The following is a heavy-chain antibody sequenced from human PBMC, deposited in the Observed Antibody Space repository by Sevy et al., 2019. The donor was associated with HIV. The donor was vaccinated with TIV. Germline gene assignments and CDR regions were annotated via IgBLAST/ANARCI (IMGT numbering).Heavy chain of an antibody. V-gene: IGHV3-21*01. D-gene: IGHD6-13*01. CDR2: ISNSSSYI. CDR3: ASEKEQLVLWPYYGMDV. Sequence: GGSLRLSCAASGLRFSNYNMNWVRQAPGQGLEWVACISNSSSYIYYVDSVKGRFTISRDNAKNSLYLQMNGLRAEDTAVYYCASEKEQLVLWPYYGMDVWGQGTTVTVSS. CDR1: GLRFSNYN. J-gene: IGHJ6*02.